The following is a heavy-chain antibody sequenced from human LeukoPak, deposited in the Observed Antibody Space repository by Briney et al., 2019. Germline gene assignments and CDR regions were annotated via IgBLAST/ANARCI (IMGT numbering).Heavy chain of an antibody. Sequence: GGSLRLSCTASGLILTNYAMTWVRQAPGKGLEWVSTISGSGATTYYADSVKGRFTIPRDNSKNTLYLQMNSLRAEDTAVYYCAKDRFYYGSGSGYFDYWGQGTLVTVSS. J-gene: IGHJ4*02. D-gene: IGHD3-10*01. CDR3: AKDRFYYGSGSGYFDY. CDR1: GLILTNYA. V-gene: IGHV3-23*01. CDR2: ISGSGATT.